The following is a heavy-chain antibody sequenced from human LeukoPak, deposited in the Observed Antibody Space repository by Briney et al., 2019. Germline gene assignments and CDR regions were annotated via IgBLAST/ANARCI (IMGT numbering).Heavy chain of an antibody. Sequence: SQTLSPTCAISGDSVSSNSAAWNWIRQSPSRGLEWLGRTYYRSKWYNDYAVSVKSRITINPDTTKNQFSLQLNSVTPEDTAVYYCARDSSGSSPYYYYGMDVWGQGTTVTVSS. CDR1: GDSVSSNSAA. CDR2: TYYRSKWYN. V-gene: IGHV6-1*01. J-gene: IGHJ6*02. D-gene: IGHD3-10*01. CDR3: ARDSSGSSPYYYYGMDV.